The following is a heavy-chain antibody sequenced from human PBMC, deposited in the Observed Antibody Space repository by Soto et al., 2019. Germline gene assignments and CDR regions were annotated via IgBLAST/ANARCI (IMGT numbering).Heavy chain of an antibody. V-gene: IGHV4-59*01. CDR2: IYYSGST. CDR1: GVSISSYY. Sequence: SETLSLTCTVSGVSISSYYWSWIRQPPGKGLEWIGYIYYSGSTNYNPSLKSRVTISVDTSKNQFSLKLSSVTAADTAVYYCARDRYGSGSYSYNWFDPWGQGTLVTVSS. J-gene: IGHJ5*02. CDR3: ARDRYGSGSYSYNWFDP. D-gene: IGHD3-10*01.